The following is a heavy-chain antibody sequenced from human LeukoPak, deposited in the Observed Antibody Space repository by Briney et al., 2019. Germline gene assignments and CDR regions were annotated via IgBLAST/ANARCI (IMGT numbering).Heavy chain of an antibody. CDR2: INHSGST. CDR1: GGSISIYY. D-gene: IGHD3-3*01. V-gene: IGHV4-34*01. CDR3: ARGPLRSGYYRPNWFDP. J-gene: IGHJ5*02. Sequence: PAETLSLTCTVSGGSISIYYWSWIRQPPGKGLEWIGEINHSGSTNYNPSLKSRVTISVDTSKNQFSLKLSSVTAADTAVYYCARGPLRSGYYRPNWFDPWGQGTLVTVSS.